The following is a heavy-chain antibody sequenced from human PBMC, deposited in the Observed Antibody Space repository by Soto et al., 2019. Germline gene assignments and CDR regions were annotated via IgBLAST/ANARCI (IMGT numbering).Heavy chain of an antibody. D-gene: IGHD3-10*01. CDR2: ISWNSGSI. V-gene: IGHV3-9*01. J-gene: IGHJ4*02. CDR3: AKDIHYYGSGSSPNFDY. CDR1: GFTFDDYA. Sequence: EVQLVESGGGLVQPGRSLRLSCAASGFTFDDYAMHWVRQAPGKGLEWVSGISWNSGSIGYADSVKGRFTISRDNAKNSLYLQMNSVRAEDTALYYCAKDIHYYGSGSSPNFDYWGQGTLVTVSS.